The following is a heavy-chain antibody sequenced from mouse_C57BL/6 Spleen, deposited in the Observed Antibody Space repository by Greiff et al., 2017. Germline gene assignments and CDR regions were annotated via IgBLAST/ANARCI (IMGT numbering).Heavy chain of an antibody. CDR2: IYPGSGST. J-gene: IGHJ2*01. D-gene: IGHD2-3*01. CDR1: GYTFTSYW. Sequence: QVQLQQPGAELVKPGASVKMSCKASGYTFTSYWITWVKQSTGQGLEWIGDIYPGSGSTNYNEKFKSKATLTVDTSSSTAYMQLSSLTSEDSAVYYCARWGVYDGHFDYWGQGTTLTVSS. CDR3: ARWGVYDGHFDY. V-gene: IGHV1-55*01.